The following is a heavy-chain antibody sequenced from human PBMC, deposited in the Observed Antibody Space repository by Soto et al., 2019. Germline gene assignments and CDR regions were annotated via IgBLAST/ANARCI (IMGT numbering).Heavy chain of an antibody. CDR2: IIPILGIA. CDR1: GGTFSSYT. Sequence: SVKVSCKASGGTFSSYTISWVRQAPGQGLEWMGRIIPILGIANYAQKFQGRVTITADKSTSTAYMELSSLRSEDTAVYYCARSNNMAYARTLLVYWGQGTLVTVSS. V-gene: IGHV1-69*02. D-gene: IGHD2-8*01. CDR3: ARSNNMAYARTLLVY. J-gene: IGHJ4*02.